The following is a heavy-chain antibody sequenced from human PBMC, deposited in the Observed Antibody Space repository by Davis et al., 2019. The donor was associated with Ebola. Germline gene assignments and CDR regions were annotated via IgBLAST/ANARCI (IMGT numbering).Heavy chain of an antibody. CDR2: ISSSSSYI. J-gene: IGHJ4*02. D-gene: IGHD6-13*01. CDR1: GFIFRSYS. V-gene: IGHV3-21*01. Sequence: GESLKISCAASGFIFRSYSMTWVRQAPGRGLECVSSISSSSSYIFYADSVKGRFTISRDNAKNSPYLQMNSLRAEDTAVYYCARSIAAGGYYDYWGQGTLVTVSS. CDR3: ARSIAAGGYYDY.